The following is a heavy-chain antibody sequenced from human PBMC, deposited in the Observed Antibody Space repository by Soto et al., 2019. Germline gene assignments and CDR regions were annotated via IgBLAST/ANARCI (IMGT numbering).Heavy chain of an antibody. CDR2: INPNSGST. CDR3: ARDLRTRNSIAAAGGFDY. D-gene: IGHD6-13*01. V-gene: IGHV1-2*04. J-gene: IGHJ4*02. Sequence: ASVKVSCKASGYTFTGYYMHWVRQAPGQGLEWMGWINPNSGSTNYAQKFQGWVTMTRDTSISTAYMELSRLRSDDTAVYYCARDLRTRNSIAAAGGFDYWGQGTLVTVSS. CDR1: GYTFTGYY.